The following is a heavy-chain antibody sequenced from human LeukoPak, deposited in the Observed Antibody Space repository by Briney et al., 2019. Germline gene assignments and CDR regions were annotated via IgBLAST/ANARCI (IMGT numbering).Heavy chain of an antibody. CDR1: GFTFSSYG. J-gene: IGHJ4*02. CDR2: ISAYNGNT. CDR3: ARGGATTSFDS. Sequence: ALVKVSCKASGFTFSSYGFSWVRQAPGQGLEGRGWISAYNGNTNYAQKLQGRVTMTTDTPTSTAYMDRRSLRSDDPAVYYCARGGATTSFDSWGQGTLITVSS. V-gene: IGHV1-18*01. D-gene: IGHD1-26*01.